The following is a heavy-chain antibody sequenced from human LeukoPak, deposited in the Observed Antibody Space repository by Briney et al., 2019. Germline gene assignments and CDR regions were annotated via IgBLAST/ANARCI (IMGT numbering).Heavy chain of an antibody. CDR1: GFTFSSYA. CDR2: ISGSGGST. V-gene: IGHV3-23*01. D-gene: IGHD2-2*02. J-gene: IGHJ5*02. CDR3: AKDLKDCSSTSCYTPYNWFDP. Sequence: GGSLRLSCAASGFTFSSYAMSWVRQAPGKGLEWVSAISGSGGSTYYADPVKGRFTISRDNSKNTLYLQMNSLRAEDTAVYYCAKDLKDCSSTSCYTPYNWFDPWGQGTLVTVSS.